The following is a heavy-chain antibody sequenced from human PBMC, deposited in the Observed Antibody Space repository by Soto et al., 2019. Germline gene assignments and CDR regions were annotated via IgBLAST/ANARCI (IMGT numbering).Heavy chain of an antibody. CDR3: AREGSGYSYGCLGYYYTMDV. V-gene: IGHV3-21*01. CDR2: ISSSSSYI. CDR1: EFIFSSYN. D-gene: IGHD5-18*01. J-gene: IGHJ6*02. Sequence: EVQLVESGGGLVKPGGSLRLSCAASEFIFSSYNMNWVRQAPGKGLEWVSSISSSSSYIYYADSVKGRFTISRDNAKNSLYLQMNSLRAEDTAVYYCAREGSGYSYGCLGYYYTMDVWGQGTTVTVSS.